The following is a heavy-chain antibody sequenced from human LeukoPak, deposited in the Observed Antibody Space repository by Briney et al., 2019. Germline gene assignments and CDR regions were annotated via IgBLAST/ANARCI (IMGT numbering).Heavy chain of an antibody. D-gene: IGHD1-26*01. J-gene: IGHJ4*02. CDR1: GDSVSSNSAA. CDR3: AKGVGATYYFDY. Sequence: SQTLSLTCAISGDSVSSNSAAWNWIRQSPSRGLEWLGRTYYRSKWYNDYAVSVKSRITINPDTSKNQFSLQLNSVTPEDTAAYYCAKGVGATYYFDYWGQGTLVTVSS. V-gene: IGHV6-1*01. CDR2: TYYRSKWYN.